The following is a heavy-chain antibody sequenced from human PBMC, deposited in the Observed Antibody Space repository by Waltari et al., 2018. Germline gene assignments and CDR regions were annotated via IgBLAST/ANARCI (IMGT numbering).Heavy chain of an antibody. Sequence: QEQLQQWGAGLLKPSETLSLTCAVYGGSFSGYYWTWIRQPPGKGLEWIGEINHSGTTNYNPSLKSRFTISVDTSKNQFSLKLSSVTAADTAVYYCARRYYDFWSGYYIRFDPWGQGTLVTVSS. V-gene: IGHV4-34*01. CDR2: INHSGTT. CDR3: ARRYYDFWSGYYIRFDP. D-gene: IGHD3-3*01. J-gene: IGHJ5*02. CDR1: GGSFSGYY.